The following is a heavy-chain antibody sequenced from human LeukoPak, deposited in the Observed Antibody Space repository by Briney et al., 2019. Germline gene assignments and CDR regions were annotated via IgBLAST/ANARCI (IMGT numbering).Heavy chain of an antibody. Sequence: NPSETLSLTCAVYGGSFSGYYWSWIRQPPGKGLEWIEEINHSGSTNYNPSLKSRVTISVDTSKNQFSLKLSSVTAADTAVYYCARGPRYYDSSANKGAFDIWGQGTMVTVSS. J-gene: IGHJ3*02. V-gene: IGHV4-34*01. CDR2: INHSGST. CDR3: ARGPRYYDSSANKGAFDI. CDR1: GGSFSGYY. D-gene: IGHD3-22*01.